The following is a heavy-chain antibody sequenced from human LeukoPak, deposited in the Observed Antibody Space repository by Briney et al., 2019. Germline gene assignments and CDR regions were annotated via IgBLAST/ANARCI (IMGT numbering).Heavy chain of an antibody. CDR1: GYSINSGYY. J-gene: IGHJ6*03. CDR3: ARGGDLDYYYYMDV. D-gene: IGHD2-21*02. CDR2: INHSGST. V-gene: IGHV4-38-2*02. Sequence: SETLSLTCTVSGYSINSGYYWSWIRQPPGKGLEWIGEINHSGSTNYNPSLKSRVTISVDTSKNQFSLKLSSVTAADTAVYYWARGGDLDYYYYMDVWGKGTTVTVSS.